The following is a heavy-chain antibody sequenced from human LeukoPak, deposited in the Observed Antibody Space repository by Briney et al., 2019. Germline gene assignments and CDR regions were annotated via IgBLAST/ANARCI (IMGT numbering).Heavy chain of an antibody. J-gene: IGHJ3*02. V-gene: IGHV3-74*01. D-gene: IGHD3-3*01. Sequence: EGSLRLSCAASGFSFGSYWMYWVRQAPGKGLVCISRVNNDGSGTIYADSVKGRFTISRDNAKNTVFLQLNSLRAEDTAVYYCARGGDFHAFDIWGQGTMVTVSS. CDR2: VNNDGSGT. CDR1: GFSFGSYW. CDR3: ARGGDFHAFDI.